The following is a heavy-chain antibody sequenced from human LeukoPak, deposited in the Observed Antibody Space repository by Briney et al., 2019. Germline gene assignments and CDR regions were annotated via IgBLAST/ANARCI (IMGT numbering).Heavy chain of an antibody. Sequence: ARSLTLSCAASGFTFSSYCMHWVRQAPGKGLEWVADISYDGSNKYYADSVKGRFTISRDNSKNTMYLQLNSLRAEDTAVYYCAKTFADYGDYPCGDAFDIWGQGTMVSVSS. V-gene: IGHV3-30*18. J-gene: IGHJ3*02. CDR2: ISYDGSNK. CDR1: GFTFSSYC. D-gene: IGHD4-17*01. CDR3: AKTFADYGDYPCGDAFDI.